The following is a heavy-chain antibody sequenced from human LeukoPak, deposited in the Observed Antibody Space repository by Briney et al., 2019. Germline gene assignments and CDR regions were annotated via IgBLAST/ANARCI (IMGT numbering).Heavy chain of an antibody. D-gene: IGHD3-9*01. V-gene: IGHV1-18*01. CDR3: ARDVTPTYYDILSYGMDV. J-gene: IGHJ6*02. CDR2: ISAYNGNT. Sequence: ASVKVSCKASGYTFTSYGISWVRQAPGQGLEWMGWISAYNGNTNYAQKLQGRVTMTTDTSTSTAYMELRSLRSDDTAVYYCARDVTPTYYDILSYGMDVWGQGATVTVSS. CDR1: GYTFTSYG.